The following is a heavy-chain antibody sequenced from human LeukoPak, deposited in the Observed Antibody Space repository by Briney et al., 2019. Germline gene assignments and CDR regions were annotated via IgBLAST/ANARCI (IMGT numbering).Heavy chain of an antibody. V-gene: IGHV4-4*02. CDR3: ARVPDSSGYFDYYYYMDV. J-gene: IGHJ6*03. Sequence: SGTLSLTCAVSGGSISSSNWWSWVRQPPGKGLEWIGEIYHSGSTNYNPSLKSRVTISVDKSKNQFSLKLSSVTAADTAVYYCARVPDSSGYFDYYYYMDVWGKGTTVTVSS. D-gene: IGHD3-22*01. CDR1: GGSISSSNW. CDR2: IYHSGST.